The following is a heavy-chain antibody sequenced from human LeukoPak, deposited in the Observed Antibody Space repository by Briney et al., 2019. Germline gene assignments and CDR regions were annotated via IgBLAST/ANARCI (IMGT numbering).Heavy chain of an antibody. Sequence: PGGSLRLSCAASGFTFSSYAMSWVRQAPGKGLEWVSPISSSSSYIYYADSVKGRFTISRDNAKNSLYLQMNSLRAEDTAVYYCARGYYYDYVWGSYRTNPSFDYWGQGTLVTVSS. J-gene: IGHJ4*02. D-gene: IGHD3-16*02. V-gene: IGHV3-21*01. CDR3: ARGYYYDYVWGSYRTNPSFDY. CDR1: GFTFSSYA. CDR2: ISSSSSYI.